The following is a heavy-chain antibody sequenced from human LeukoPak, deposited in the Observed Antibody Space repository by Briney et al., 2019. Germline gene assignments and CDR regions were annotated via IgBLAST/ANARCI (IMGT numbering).Heavy chain of an antibody. D-gene: IGHD2-2*01. J-gene: IGHJ5*02. CDR1: GYTLTELS. CDR2: FDPEDGET. V-gene: IGHV1-24*01. Sequence: ASVKVSCKVSGYTLTELSMHWVRQAPGKGLEWMGGFDPEDGETIYAQKFQGRVTMTEDTSTDTAYMELSSLRSEDTAVYYCATDPLYCSSTSYYDWFDPWGQGTLVTVSS. CDR3: ATDPLYCSSTSYYDWFDP.